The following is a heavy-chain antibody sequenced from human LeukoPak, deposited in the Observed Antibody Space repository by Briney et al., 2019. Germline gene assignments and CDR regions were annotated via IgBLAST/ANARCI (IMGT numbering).Heavy chain of an antibody. V-gene: IGHV4-30-2*01. Sequence: SETLSLTCAVSGGSISSGGYSWSWIRQPPGKALEWIGEIYHSGSTNYNPSLKSRVTISVDKSKNQFSLKLSSVTAADTAVYYCARGGHSSSYYIDYWGQGTLVTVSS. J-gene: IGHJ4*02. CDR2: IYHSGST. CDR1: GGSISSGGYS. D-gene: IGHD6-6*01. CDR3: ARGGHSSSYYIDY.